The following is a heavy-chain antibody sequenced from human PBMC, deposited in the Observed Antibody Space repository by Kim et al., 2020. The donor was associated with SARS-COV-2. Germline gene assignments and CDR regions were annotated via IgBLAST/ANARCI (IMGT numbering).Heavy chain of an antibody. CDR2: IIPILGIA. Sequence: SVKVSCKASGGTFSSYAISWVRQAPGQGLEWMGRIIPILGIANYAQKFQGRVTITADKSTSTAYMELSSLRSEDTAVYYCASGFSYGTIFWWGQGTLVTVSS. V-gene: IGHV1-69*04. CDR1: GGTFSSYA. D-gene: IGHD3-9*01. J-gene: IGHJ4*02. CDR3: ASGFSYGTIFW.